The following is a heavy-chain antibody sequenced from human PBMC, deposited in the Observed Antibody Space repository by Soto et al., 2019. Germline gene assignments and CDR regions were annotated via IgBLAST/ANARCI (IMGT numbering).Heavy chain of an antibody. V-gene: IGHV3-23*01. D-gene: IGHD1-1*01. Sequence: EVQLLESGGGLVQPGGSLRVSCVASGFTFDNYVMTWVRQAPGKGLEWVSAISGNSGFTWYADSVKGRFTLSRDNFKNALSVEMNNLRAEDTAVYFCAKVDDWNKARCFDRWGQGTLVTVSS. CDR2: ISGNSGFT. CDR3: AKVDDWNKARCFDR. CDR1: GFTFDNYV. J-gene: IGHJ5*02.